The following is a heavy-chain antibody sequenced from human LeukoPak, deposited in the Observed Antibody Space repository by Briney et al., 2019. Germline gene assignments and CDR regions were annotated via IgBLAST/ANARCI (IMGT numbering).Heavy chain of an antibody. CDR1: GGSFSGYY. CDR3: ARGRRVRGPLDY. V-gene: IGHV4-34*01. D-gene: IGHD3-10*01. CDR2: INHSGST. J-gene: IGHJ4*02. Sequence: SETLSLTCAVYGGSFSGYYWSWIRQPPGKGLEWIGEINHSGSTNYNPSLKSRDTISVDTSKNQFSLKLSSVTAADTAVYYCARGRRVRGPLDYWGQGTLVTVSS.